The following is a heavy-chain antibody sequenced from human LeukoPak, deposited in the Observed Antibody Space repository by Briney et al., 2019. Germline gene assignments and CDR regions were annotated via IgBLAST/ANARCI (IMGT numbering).Heavy chain of an antibody. Sequence: SETLSLTCTVSGGYISSYYWSWIRQPAGKGLEWIGRIYTIVSTNYNPSLKSRVTMSVDTAKNQFSLKLSSVTAADTAVYYCARDQVYRSSWGHDAFDMWGQGTMVTVSS. CDR3: ARDQVYRSSWGHDAFDM. CDR1: GGYISSYY. V-gene: IGHV4-4*07. D-gene: IGHD6-13*01. J-gene: IGHJ3*02. CDR2: IYTIVST.